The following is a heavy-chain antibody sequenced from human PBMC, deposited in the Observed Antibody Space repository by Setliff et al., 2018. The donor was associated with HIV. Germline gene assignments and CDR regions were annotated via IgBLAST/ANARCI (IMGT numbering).Heavy chain of an antibody. CDR1: GYSFARYG. V-gene: IGHV1-18*01. Sequence: ASVKVSCKASGYSFARYGLSWVRQAPGQGLEWMGWISGFKGNTKYAQSSQDRVAMTTETATSTAYMEMRSLRSDDTAVYFCARVPYRSAWFSGGHDAFDIWGQGTMVTVSS. J-gene: IGHJ3*02. D-gene: IGHD6-19*01. CDR3: ARVPYRSAWFSGGHDAFDI. CDR2: ISGFKGNT.